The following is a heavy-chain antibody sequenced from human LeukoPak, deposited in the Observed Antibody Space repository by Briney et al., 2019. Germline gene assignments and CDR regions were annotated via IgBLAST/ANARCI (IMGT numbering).Heavy chain of an antibody. CDR2: ISAYNGNT. CDR1: GYTFTSYG. D-gene: IGHD1-26*01. Sequence: ASVKVSCKASGYTFTSYGISWVRQAPGQGLEWMGWISAYNGNTNYAQKLQGRVTMTTDTSTNTAYMELRSLRSDDTAVYYCARDQRRQIVGATVQVYWGQGTLVTVSS. CDR3: ARDQRRQIVGATVQVY. J-gene: IGHJ4*02. V-gene: IGHV1-18*01.